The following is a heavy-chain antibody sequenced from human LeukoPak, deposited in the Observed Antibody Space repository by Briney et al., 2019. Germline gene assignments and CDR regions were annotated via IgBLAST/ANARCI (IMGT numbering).Heavy chain of an antibody. CDR2: IYYSGST. V-gene: IGHV4-61*01. J-gene: IGHJ6*03. CDR1: GYSISSGYY. Sequence: SETLSLTCTVSGYSISSGYYWGWIRQPPGKGLEWIGYIYYSGSTNYNPSLKSRVTISVDTSKNQFSLKLSSVTAADTAVYYCARVIYDYAREAYYYYYMDVWGKGTTVTISS. CDR3: ARVIYDYAREAYYYYYMDV. D-gene: IGHD3-16*01.